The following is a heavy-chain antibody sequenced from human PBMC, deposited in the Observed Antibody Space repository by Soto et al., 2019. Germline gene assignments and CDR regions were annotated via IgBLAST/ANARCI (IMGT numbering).Heavy chain of an antibody. V-gene: IGHV1-18*01. CDR3: ARVVPGAEAWFGP. J-gene: IGHJ5*02. CDR2: ISLYSDGT. D-gene: IGHD2-2*01. Sequence: ASVKVSCKTSGYTFSNYGITWVRQAPGQPLEWLGWISLYSDGTNYAQKFQGRVSTTTDTSTTTAYMELRSLRSDDTAVYYCARVVPGAEAWFGPWGQGTLVTVSS. CDR1: GYTFSNYG.